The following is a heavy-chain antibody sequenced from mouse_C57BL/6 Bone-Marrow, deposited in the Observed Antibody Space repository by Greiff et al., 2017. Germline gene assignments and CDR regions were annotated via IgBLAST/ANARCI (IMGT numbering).Heavy chain of an antibody. Sequence: EVKLVESGGGLVKPGGSLKLSCAASGFTFSSYAMSWVRQTPEKRLEWVATISDGGSYTYYPDNVKGRFTISRDNAKNNLYLQMSHLKSEDTAMYYCARGGNYVDYAMGYWGQGTSVTVSS. J-gene: IGHJ4*01. V-gene: IGHV5-4*03. D-gene: IGHD2-1*01. CDR3: ARGGNYVDYAMGY. CDR2: ISDGGSYT. CDR1: GFTFSSYA.